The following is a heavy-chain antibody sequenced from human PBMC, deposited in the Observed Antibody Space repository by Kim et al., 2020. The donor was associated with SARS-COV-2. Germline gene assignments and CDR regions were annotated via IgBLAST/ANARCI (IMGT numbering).Heavy chain of an antibody. CDR2: ILKDGGIK. CDR1: GFTFSNYG. V-gene: IGHV3-30*19. D-gene: IGHD2-8*01. CDR3: SSLIPDDTFDV. J-gene: IGHJ3*01. Sequence: GGSLRLSCAASGFTFSNYGMHWVRQAPGRGLEWVAVILKDGGIKFYADSVKGRFTISRDNSKNTLYLQMSSLTDEDTAMYYCSSLIPDDTFDVWGQGTMVTVSS.